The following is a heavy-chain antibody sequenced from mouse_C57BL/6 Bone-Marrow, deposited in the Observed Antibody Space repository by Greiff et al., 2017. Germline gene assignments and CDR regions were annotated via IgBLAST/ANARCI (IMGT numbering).Heavy chain of an antibody. CDR1: GYAFSSSW. V-gene: IGHV1-82*01. D-gene: IGHD1-1*02. CDR3: ARFTLSSYAMDY. Sequence: VQLQQPGPELVKPGASVKLSCKASGYAFSSSWMNWVKQRPGKGLEWLGRLYPGDGDSNYNGKFKGKANLTADKSSSTAYMRRSNLTSEDSAVNFCARFTLSSYAMDYWGQGTSVTVSS. CDR2: LYPGDGDS. J-gene: IGHJ4*01.